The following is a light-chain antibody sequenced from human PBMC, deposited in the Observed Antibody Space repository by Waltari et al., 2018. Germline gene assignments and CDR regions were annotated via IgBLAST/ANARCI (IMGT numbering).Light chain of an antibody. Sequence: QSALTQPASVSGSPGQSITLPCTGPGNDIGAYTSVSWYQQHPVTAPKLIIYDVTKWPSGVSNRFSGSKSGNTASLTFSRLQAEDEADYYCCSYTRSGLWIFGGGTKLTVL. CDR3: CSYTRSGLWI. CDR2: DVT. CDR1: GNDIGAYTS. J-gene: IGLJ2*01. V-gene: IGLV2-14*03.